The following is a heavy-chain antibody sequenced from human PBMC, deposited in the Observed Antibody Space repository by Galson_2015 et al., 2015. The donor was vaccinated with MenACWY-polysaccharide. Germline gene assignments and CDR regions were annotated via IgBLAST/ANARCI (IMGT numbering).Heavy chain of an antibody. CDR3: ARGHLGLGL. CDR2: IKKDGSEK. Sequence: APGKGLEWVASIKKDGSEKYYVDSVKGRFTISRDNAKDSLYLQMNSLRAEDTAVYFCARGHLGLGLWGQGTTVTVSS. J-gene: IGHJ6*02. D-gene: IGHD7-27*01. V-gene: IGHV3-7*01.